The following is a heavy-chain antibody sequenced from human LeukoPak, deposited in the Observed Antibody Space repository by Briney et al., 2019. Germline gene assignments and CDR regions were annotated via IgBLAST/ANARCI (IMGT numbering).Heavy chain of an antibody. J-gene: IGHJ6*03. CDR2: MNPNSGNT. Sequence: GASVKVSCKASGYTFTGYYMHWVRQAPGQGLEWMGWMNPNSGNTGYAQKFQGRVTMTRNTSISTAYMELSSLRSEDTAVYYCARGKPLWFGELSPMDVWGKGTTVTISS. V-gene: IGHV1-8*02. CDR3: ARGKPLWFGELSPMDV. CDR1: GYTFTGYY. D-gene: IGHD3-10*01.